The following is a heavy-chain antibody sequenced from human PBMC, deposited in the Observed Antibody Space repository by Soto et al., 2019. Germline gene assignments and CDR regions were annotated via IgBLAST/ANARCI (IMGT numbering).Heavy chain of an antibody. J-gene: IGHJ4*02. CDR1: GFTFSNYA. V-gene: IGHV3-23*01. D-gene: IGHD4-17*01. CDR2: LGGSGGRT. CDR3: VKAALRYGDYSPLDY. Sequence: EVQLLESGGGLIQPGGSLRLSCSASGFTFSNYAMSWVRQAPGKGLQWVSALGGSGGRTYYADSVKGRFTIYRDNTENNHIRQFTNPRAEDTAIHCCVKAALRYGDYSPLDYWGQGALVTVSS.